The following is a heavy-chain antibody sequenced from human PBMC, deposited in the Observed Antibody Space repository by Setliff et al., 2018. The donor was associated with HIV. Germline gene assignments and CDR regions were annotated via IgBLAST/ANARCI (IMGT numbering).Heavy chain of an antibody. CDR1: GFVFRDHS. J-gene: IGHJ4*02. V-gene: IGHV3-48*01. Sequence: GSLRLSCTASGFVFRDHSLHWVRQAPGGGLEWLSYISGTGTTVSYADSVRGRFIISRDSVRNVMYLHIKSLRVEDTALYYCVRDQLRWPERWDFDFWGQGTLVTVSS. D-gene: IGHD1-26*01. CDR3: VRDQLRWPERWDFDF. CDR2: ISGTGTTV.